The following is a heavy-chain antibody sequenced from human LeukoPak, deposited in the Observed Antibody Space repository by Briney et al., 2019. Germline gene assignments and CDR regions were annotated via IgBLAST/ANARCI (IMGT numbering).Heavy chain of an antibody. CDR1: GFTFTDYY. Sequence: ASVKVSCKASGFTFTDYYIHWVRQAPGQGLEWMGWINPDSGDTNYAQKFQGRVTMTRATSTTTAYMELSSLRSEDTAVYYCARAPAHSGVYYMDVWGKGTTVTVSS. J-gene: IGHJ6*03. CDR3: ARAPAHSGVYYMDV. V-gene: IGHV1-2*02. CDR2: INPDSGDT. D-gene: IGHD3-10*01.